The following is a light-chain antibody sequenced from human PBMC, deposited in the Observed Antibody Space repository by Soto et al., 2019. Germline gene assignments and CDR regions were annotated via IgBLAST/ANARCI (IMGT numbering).Light chain of an antibody. V-gene: IGLV1-44*01. J-gene: IGLJ3*02. CDR1: SSNIGSHT. CDR2: SNN. CDR3: AAWDDRLNGV. Sequence: QLVLTQPPSASGTPGQRVTISCSGSSSNIGSHTVNWYQQNPGTAPKLLIYSNNQRPSGVPDRFSGSKSGTSASLAISGLQSDDEADYYCAAWDDRLNGVFGGGTKLTVL.